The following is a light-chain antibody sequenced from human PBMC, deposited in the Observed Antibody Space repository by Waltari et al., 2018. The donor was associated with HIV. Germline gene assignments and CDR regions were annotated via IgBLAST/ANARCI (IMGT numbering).Light chain of an antibody. CDR3: QQTNNTPRT. CDR1: QNIRRS. CDR2: AVS. Sequence: DIQMPQSPSSLSASVGVRVTITCRASQNIRRSLNWYQQRPRKAPKVLIHAVSSLQSGVPSRFSGSGSGTDFTLTIGSLQPEDFATYYCQQTNNTPRTFGQGTKVEVK. V-gene: IGKV1-39*01. J-gene: IGKJ1*01.